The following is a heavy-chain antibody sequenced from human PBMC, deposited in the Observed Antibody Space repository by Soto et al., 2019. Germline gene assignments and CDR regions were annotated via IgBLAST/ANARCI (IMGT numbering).Heavy chain of an antibody. D-gene: IGHD3-3*01. CDR2: RWYDGSNK. CDR3: ARDRGGMFGVAYYGMDV. CDR1: GFTLNSYG. Sequence: TLRLSCAASGFTLNSYGMHWVRQAPCKGLERAAVRWYDGSNKYNANSVKGRCTISRDNSMNTLYLQMNSLRAEDTAVYYCARDRGGMFGVAYYGMDVWGQGTTVTVSS. V-gene: IGHV3-33*01. J-gene: IGHJ6*02.